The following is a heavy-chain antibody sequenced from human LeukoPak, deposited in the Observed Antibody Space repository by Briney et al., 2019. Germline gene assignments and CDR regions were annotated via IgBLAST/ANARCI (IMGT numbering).Heavy chain of an antibody. CDR1: GGTFSSYA. V-gene: IGHV1-69*05. J-gene: IGHJ4*02. Sequence: ASVKVSCKASGGTFSSYAISWVRQAPGQGLEWMGRIIPIFGTANYAQKFQGRVTNTTDKSTSTAYMELSSLRSEDTAAYYCAREGLVVVHLDYCGEGTLVTVSS. CDR2: IIPIFGTA. D-gene: IGHD3-22*01. CDR3: AREGLVVVHLDY.